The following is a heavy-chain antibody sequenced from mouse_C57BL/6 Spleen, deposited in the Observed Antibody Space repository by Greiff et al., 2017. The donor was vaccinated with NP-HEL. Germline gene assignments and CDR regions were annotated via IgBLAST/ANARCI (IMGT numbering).Heavy chain of an antibody. CDR3: ARSYSNPAWFAY. V-gene: IGHV1-61*01. CDR2: IYPSDSET. D-gene: IGHD2-5*01. J-gene: IGHJ3*01. CDR1: GYTFTSYW. Sequence: QVQLQQPGAELVRPGSSVKLSCKASGYTFTSYWMDWVKQRPGQGLEWIGNIYPSDSETHYNQKFKDKATLTVDKSSSTAYMQLSSLTSEDSAVYYCARSYSNPAWFAYWGQGTLVTVSA.